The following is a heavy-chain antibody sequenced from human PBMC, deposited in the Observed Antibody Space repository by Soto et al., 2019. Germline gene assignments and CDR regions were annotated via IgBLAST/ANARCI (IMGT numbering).Heavy chain of an antibody. CDR3: AKARDIVATASAAAFDY. Sequence: GESLKISCAASGFTFSSYAMSWVRQAPGKGLEWVSAISGSGGSTYYADSVKGRFTISRDNSKNTLYLQMNSLRAEDTAVYYCAKARDIVATASAAAFDYWGQGTLVTVSS. CDR2: ISGSGGST. J-gene: IGHJ4*02. V-gene: IGHV3-23*01. D-gene: IGHD5-12*01. CDR1: GFTFSSYA.